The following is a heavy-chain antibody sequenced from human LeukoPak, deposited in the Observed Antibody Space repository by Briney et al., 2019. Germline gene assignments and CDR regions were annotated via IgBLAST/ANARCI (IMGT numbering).Heavy chain of an antibody. CDR1: GFTFSSYG. CDR3: AKADMITFGGVDY. Sequence: SGRSLRLSCAASGFTFSSYGMHWVRQAPGKGLEWVAFIRYDGSNKYYADSVKGRFTISRDNSKNTLYLQMNSLRAEDTAVYYCAKADMITFGGVDYWGQGTLVTVSS. D-gene: IGHD3-16*01. V-gene: IGHV3-30*02. CDR2: IRYDGSNK. J-gene: IGHJ4*02.